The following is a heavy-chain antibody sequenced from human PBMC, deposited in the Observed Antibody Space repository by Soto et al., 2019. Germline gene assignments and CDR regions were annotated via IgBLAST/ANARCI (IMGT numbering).Heavy chain of an antibody. CDR2: ISGSSDRT. D-gene: IGHD1-1*01. CDR1: GLTIRNDA. Sequence: EGQVLGSGGDLVQPGGSLRLACAASGLTIRNDAMSWVRQAPGKALEWVSGISGSSDRTYYADSVKGRFTISKDTSSNPLYLQMNGLRVEDTAVTHCEGSRTWGQGTMVTVSS. CDR3: EGSRT. V-gene: IGHV3-23*01. J-gene: IGHJ3*01.